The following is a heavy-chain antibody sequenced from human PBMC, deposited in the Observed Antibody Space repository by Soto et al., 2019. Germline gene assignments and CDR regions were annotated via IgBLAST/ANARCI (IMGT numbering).Heavy chain of an antibody. D-gene: IGHD2-15*01. Sequence: SSVKVSCKASGYTFTSYGISWVLQAPGPGLERMGWISAYNGNTNYAQKLQGRVTMTTDTSTSTAYMELRSLRSDDTAVYYCARDQSYCSGGSCYYLGSYYCYYGMDVWGQGTTVTVSS. V-gene: IGHV1-18*01. CDR2: ISAYNGNT. CDR1: GYTFTSYG. CDR3: ARDQSYCSGGSCYYLGSYYCYYGMDV. J-gene: IGHJ6*02.